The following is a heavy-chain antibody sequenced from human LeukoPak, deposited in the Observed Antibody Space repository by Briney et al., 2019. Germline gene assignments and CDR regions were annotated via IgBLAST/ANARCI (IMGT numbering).Heavy chain of an antibody. CDR2: ISGSGGDT. D-gene: IGHD6-19*01. CDR3: AKTTAGYSSGRYPGWPVDY. J-gene: IGHJ4*02. V-gene: IGHV3-23*01. CDR1: GFTFSSYA. Sequence: GGSLRLSCAASGFTFSSYAIYWVRQAPGKGLEWVSGISGSGGDTYFADSVKGRFTISRDNSKNTVFLQMDSLRAEDTAVYYCAKTTAGYSSGRYPGWPVDYWGQGTLVTVSS.